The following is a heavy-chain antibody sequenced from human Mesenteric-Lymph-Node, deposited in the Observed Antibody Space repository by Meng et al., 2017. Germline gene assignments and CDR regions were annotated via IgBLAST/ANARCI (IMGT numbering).Heavy chain of an antibody. J-gene: IGHJ4*02. V-gene: IGHV4-61*02. CDR2: IYRTGST. CDR1: GGSTSSGGSF. CDR3: ARVPYGSGSYYNGLYYFDY. Sequence: LRLSCTVSGGSTSSGGSFWSWIRQPAGRGPEWIGRIYRTGSTNYNPSLKSRVTISVDTSKNQFSLKLSSVTAADTAVYYCARVPYGSGSYYNGLYYFDYWGQGTLVTVSS. D-gene: IGHD3-10*01.